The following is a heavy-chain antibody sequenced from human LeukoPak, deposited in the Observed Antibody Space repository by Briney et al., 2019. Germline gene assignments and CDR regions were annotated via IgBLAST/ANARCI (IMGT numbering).Heavy chain of an antibody. Sequence: PGGSLRLSCTASGFTFSDHYMEWVRQAPGKGLEWVSYISSSGTTIYYADSVKGRFTISRDNAKNSLYLQINSLRAEDTAVYYCARGGRYFDYWGQGTLVTVSS. V-gene: IGHV3-11*04. CDR1: GFTFSDHY. J-gene: IGHJ4*02. D-gene: IGHD5-12*01. CDR3: ARGGRYFDY. CDR2: ISSSGTTI.